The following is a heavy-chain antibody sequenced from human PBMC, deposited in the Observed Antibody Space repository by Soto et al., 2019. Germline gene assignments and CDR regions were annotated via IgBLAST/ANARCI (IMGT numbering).Heavy chain of an antibody. D-gene: IGHD3-22*01. CDR2: IYHGGST. CDR1: GYSISSGYY. V-gene: IGHV4-38-2*01. CDR3: VRVGPWVPYYYDSGPYTFENWFDP. Sequence: PSETLSLTCAVSGYSISSGYYWGWLRQPPGKGLEWLGSIYHGGSTYYNPSLNSRVTLSIDMTNNHVSLILNSVTAADTAVYYCVRVGPWVPYYYDSGPYTFENWFDPWGQGTLVTVSS. J-gene: IGHJ5*02.